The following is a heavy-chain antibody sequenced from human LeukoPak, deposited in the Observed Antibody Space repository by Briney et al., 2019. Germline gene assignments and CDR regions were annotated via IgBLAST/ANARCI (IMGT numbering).Heavy chain of an antibody. J-gene: IGHJ4*02. D-gene: IGHD3-22*01. CDR1: GFTVGKYW. CDR2: IKLDGSEK. V-gene: IGHV3-7*03. Sequence: GGSLRLSCAASGFTVGKYWMSWVRQAPGKGLEWLANIKLDGSEKNYVDSVKGRFTISRDNTKNSLYLQMNSLRAEETAVYYCARDPPYYYDSSGYDYWGQGTLVTVSS. CDR3: ARDPPYYYDSSGYDY.